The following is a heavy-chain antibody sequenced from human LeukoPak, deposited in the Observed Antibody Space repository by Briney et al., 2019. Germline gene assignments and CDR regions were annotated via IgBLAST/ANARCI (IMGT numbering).Heavy chain of an antibody. V-gene: IGHV1-2*02. D-gene: IGHD6-13*01. Sequence: ASVKVSCKASGYTFTGYYMHWVRQAPGQGLEWMGWINPNSGGTNYAQKFQGRVTMTRDTSIGTAYMELSRLRSDDTAVYYCASSSWSTPYSYYYYGMDVWGQGTTVTVSS. CDR2: INPNSGGT. CDR3: ASSSWSTPYSYYYYGMDV. J-gene: IGHJ6*02. CDR1: GYTFTGYY.